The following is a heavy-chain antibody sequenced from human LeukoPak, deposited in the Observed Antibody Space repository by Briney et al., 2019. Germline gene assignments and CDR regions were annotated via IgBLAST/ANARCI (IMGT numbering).Heavy chain of an antibody. V-gene: IGHV4-61*08. CDR1: GGSISSGGYY. D-gene: IGHD3-9*01. J-gene: IGHJ4*02. CDR2: IYYSGST. Sequence: SETLSLTCTVSGGSISSGGYYWSWIRQHPGKGLEWIGYIYYSGSTNYNPSLKSRVTISVDTSKNQFSLKLSSVTAADTAVYYCARLEWDYFDWLIGEYYFDYWGQGTLVTVSS. CDR3: ARLEWDYFDWLIGEYYFDY.